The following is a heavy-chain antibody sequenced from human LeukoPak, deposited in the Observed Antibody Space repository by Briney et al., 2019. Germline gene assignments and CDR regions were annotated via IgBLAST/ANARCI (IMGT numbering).Heavy chain of an antibody. D-gene: IGHD2-2*01. J-gene: IGHJ4*02. V-gene: IGHV4-59*08. CDR1: GGSISSYY. CDR3: AGGYCSSTSCDKSAVDY. Sequence: SETLSLTCPVSGGSISSYYWSWIRQPPGKGLEWIGYIYYSGSTNYNPSLKSRVTISVDTSKNQFSLKLSSVTAADTAVYYCAGGYCSSTSCDKSAVDYWGQGTLVTVSS. CDR2: IYYSGST.